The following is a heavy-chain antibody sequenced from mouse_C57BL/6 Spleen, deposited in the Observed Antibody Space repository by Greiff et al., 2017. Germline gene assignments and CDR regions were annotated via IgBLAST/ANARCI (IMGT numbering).Heavy chain of an antibody. CDR2: IYPGDGDT. Sequence: QVQLQQSGAELVKPGASVKISCKASGYAFSSYWMNWVKQRPGKGLEWIGQIYPGDGDTNYNGKFKGKATLTADKSSSTAYMQLSSLTSEDSAVYFCARDYYGSSPYYDAMDYWGQGTSVTVSS. CDR3: ARDYYGSSPYYDAMDY. D-gene: IGHD1-1*01. J-gene: IGHJ4*01. CDR1: GYAFSSYW. V-gene: IGHV1-80*01.